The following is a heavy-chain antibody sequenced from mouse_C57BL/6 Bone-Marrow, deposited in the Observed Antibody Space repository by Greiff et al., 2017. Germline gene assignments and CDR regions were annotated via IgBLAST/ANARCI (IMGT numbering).Heavy chain of an antibody. J-gene: IGHJ3*01. Sequence: EVQLQQSGAELVRPGASVKLSCTASGFNIKDDYMHWVKQRPEQGLEWIGWIDPENGDTEYASKFQGKATITADTSSNTAYLQLSSLTSEDTAVYYCTRWSRGAYWGQGTLVTVSA. D-gene: IGHD2-3*01. CDR2: IDPENGDT. V-gene: IGHV14-4*01. CDR3: TRWSRGAY. CDR1: GFNIKDDY.